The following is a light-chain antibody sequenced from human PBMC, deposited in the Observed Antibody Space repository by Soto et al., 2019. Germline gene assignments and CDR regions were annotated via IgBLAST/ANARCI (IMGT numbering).Light chain of an antibody. CDR3: QQHKTYPYT. V-gene: IGKV1-17*03. Sequence: DIQMTQSPSAMSASVGDRVTITCRASQAISDSLAWFQQKPGKVPKRLIYAASSLDSGVPSRLSGSGSGTEFTLTISSLHAEDFATYYCQQHKTYPYTFGQGTKLEFK. CDR1: QAISDS. CDR2: AAS. J-gene: IGKJ2*01.